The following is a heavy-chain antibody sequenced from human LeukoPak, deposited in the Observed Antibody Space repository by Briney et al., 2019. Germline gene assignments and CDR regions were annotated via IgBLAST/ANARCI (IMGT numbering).Heavy chain of an antibody. CDR3: ARARHSSSWYPYYYYYYMDV. CDR1: GYTFTSYG. V-gene: IGHV1-18*01. D-gene: IGHD6-13*01. CDR2: ISAYSGNT. Sequence: SVKVSCKASGYTFTSYGISWVRQAPGQGLEWMGWISAYSGNTNYAQKLQGRVTMTTDTSTSTAYMELRSLRSDDTAVYYCARARHSSSWYPYYYYYYMDVWGKGTTVTVSS. J-gene: IGHJ6*03.